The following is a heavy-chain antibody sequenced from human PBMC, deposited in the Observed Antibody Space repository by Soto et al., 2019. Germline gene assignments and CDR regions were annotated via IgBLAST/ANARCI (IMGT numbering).Heavy chain of an antibody. D-gene: IGHD6-13*01. V-gene: IGHV1-8*01. Sequence: GASVKVSCKASGYTFTSYDINWVRQATGQGLEWMGWMNPNSGNTGYAQKFQGRVTMTRNTSISTAYMELSSLRSEDTAVYYCARGGRFGAAAATDYYYGMDAWGQGTTVTVSS. CDR1: GYTFTSYD. J-gene: IGHJ6*02. CDR3: ARGGRFGAAAATDYYYGMDA. CDR2: MNPNSGNT.